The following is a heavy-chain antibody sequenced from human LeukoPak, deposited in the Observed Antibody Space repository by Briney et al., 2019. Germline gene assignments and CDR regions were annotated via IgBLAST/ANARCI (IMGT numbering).Heavy chain of an antibody. V-gene: IGHV3-23*01. CDR2: ISASGGST. CDR1: GFTFSSYA. D-gene: IGHD3-3*01. CDR3: ARLSSGLDFWSGYYPSYYYYGMDV. J-gene: IGHJ6*02. Sequence: GGSLRLSCAASGFTFSSYAMSWVRQAPGKGLEWVSTISASGGSTSYADSVKGRFTISRDNAKNSLYLQMNSLRAEDTAVYYCARLSSGLDFWSGYYPSYYYYGMDVWGQGTTVTVSS.